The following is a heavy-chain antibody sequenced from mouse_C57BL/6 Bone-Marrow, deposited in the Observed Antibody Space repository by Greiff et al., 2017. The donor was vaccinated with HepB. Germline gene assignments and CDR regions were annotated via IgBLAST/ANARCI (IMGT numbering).Heavy chain of an antibody. CDR2: IYPRSGNT. CDR3: ARRDYGNHYYAIDY. CDR1: GYTFTSYG. J-gene: IGHJ4*01. V-gene: IGHV1-81*01. D-gene: IGHD2-1*01. Sequence: QVQLKESGAELARPGASVKLSCKASGYTFTSYGISWVKQRPGQGLEWIGEIYPRSGNTYYNEKFKGKATLTADKSSSTAYRELRSLTSEDSAVYFGARRDYGNHYYAIDYWGQGTAVTVSS.